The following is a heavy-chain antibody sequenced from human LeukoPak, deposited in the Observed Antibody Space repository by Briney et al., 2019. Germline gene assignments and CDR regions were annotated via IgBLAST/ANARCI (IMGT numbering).Heavy chain of an antibody. Sequence: ASVKVSCKASGYTFTGYYMHWVRQAPGQGLEWMGWINPNSGGTNYAQKFQGRVTMTRDTSISTAYMELSRLRSDDTAVYYCARDGNWGGYYYYYMDVWGKGTTVTVSS. J-gene: IGHJ6*03. CDR2: INPNSGGT. V-gene: IGHV1-2*02. CDR3: ARDGNWGGYYYYYMDV. CDR1: GYTFTGYY. D-gene: IGHD7-27*01.